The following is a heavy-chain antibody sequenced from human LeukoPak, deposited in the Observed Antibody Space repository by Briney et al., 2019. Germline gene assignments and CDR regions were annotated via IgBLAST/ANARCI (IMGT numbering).Heavy chain of an antibody. CDR1: DGSISTYY. D-gene: IGHD6-13*01. J-gene: IGHJ2*01. CDR3: ARMITAAGAEYFDL. V-gene: IGHV4-59*01. Sequence: SETLSLTCTVSDGSISTYYWNWIRQPPGKGLEWIGFIHYSGNTNYNPSLKSRVTMSIDTSKNQYSLKLSSVTAADTAVYFCARMITAAGAEYFDLWAVAPWSLSPQ. CDR2: IHYSGNT.